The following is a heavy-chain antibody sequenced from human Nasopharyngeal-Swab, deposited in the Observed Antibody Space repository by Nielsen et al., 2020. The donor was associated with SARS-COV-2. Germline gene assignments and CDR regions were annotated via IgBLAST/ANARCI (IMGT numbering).Heavy chain of an antibody. Sequence: GESLKISCAASGFTFSTYAMHWVRQAPGKGLEWVTLISNDGSNKYYADSVKGRFTISRDNSQNTLYLQMNSLRAEDTAVYYCAKDFRHNYDYWSGYFTNWGQGTLVTVSS. CDR2: ISNDGSNK. CDR3: AKDFRHNYDYWSGYFTN. D-gene: IGHD3-3*01. CDR1: GFTFSTYA. J-gene: IGHJ4*02. V-gene: IGHV3-30*04.